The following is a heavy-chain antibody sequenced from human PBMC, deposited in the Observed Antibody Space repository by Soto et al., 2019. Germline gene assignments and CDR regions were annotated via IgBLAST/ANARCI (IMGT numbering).Heavy chain of an antibody. Sequence: GGSLRLSCAASGFTFSSYAMHWVRQAPGKGLEYVSAISSNGGSTYYANSVKGRFTISRDNSKNTLYLQMGSLRAEDMAVYYCARERSYGSGSYCDYWGQGTLVTVSS. CDR1: GFTFSSYA. CDR2: ISSNGGST. J-gene: IGHJ4*02. D-gene: IGHD3-10*01. CDR3: ARERSYGSGSYCDY. V-gene: IGHV3-64*01.